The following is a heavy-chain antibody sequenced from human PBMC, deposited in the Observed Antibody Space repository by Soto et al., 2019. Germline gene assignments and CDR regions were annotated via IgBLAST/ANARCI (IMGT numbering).Heavy chain of an antibody. CDR3: ASSADCSGGSCPYYYYGMDV. CDR2: MNPNSGNT. V-gene: IGHV1-8*01. Sequence: QVQLVQSGAEVKKPGASVKVSCKASGYTFTSYDINWVRQATGQGLEWMGWMNPNSGNTGYAQKFQGRVTMTRNTSISTAYMELSSLRSEDTAVYYCASSADCSGGSCPYYYYGMDVWGQGTTVTVSS. J-gene: IGHJ6*02. D-gene: IGHD2-15*01. CDR1: GYTFTSYD.